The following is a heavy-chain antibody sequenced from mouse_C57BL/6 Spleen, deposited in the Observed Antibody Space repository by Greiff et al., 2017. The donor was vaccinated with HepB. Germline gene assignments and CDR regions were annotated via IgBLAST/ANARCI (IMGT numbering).Heavy chain of an antibody. J-gene: IGHJ3*01. D-gene: IGHD1-1*01. V-gene: IGHV1-59*01. CDR1: GYTFTSYW. CDR2: IDPSDSYT. CDR3: ALYYGEAY. Sequence: QVQLQQPGAELVRPGTSVKLSCKASGYTFTSYWMHWVKQRPGQGLEWIGVIDPSDSYTNYNQKFKGKATLTVDTSSSTAYMQLSSLTSEDSAVYYCALYYGEAYWGQGTLVTVSA.